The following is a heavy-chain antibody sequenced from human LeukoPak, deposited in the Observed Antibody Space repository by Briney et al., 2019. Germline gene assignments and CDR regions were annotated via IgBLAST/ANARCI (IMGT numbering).Heavy chain of an antibody. CDR2: INSGGTNT. J-gene: IGHJ4*02. V-gene: IGHV3-74*01. D-gene: IGHD3-10*01. CDR1: GFALSTYW. Sequence: GGSLRLTCAASGFALSTYWMHWVRQAPGKGLVWVSLINSGGTNTLYADSVKGRFTISRDTAKNTLYLEMNRLRADDTAVYYCARAGSGSSYDCWGQGTLVTVSS. CDR3: ARAGSGSSYDC.